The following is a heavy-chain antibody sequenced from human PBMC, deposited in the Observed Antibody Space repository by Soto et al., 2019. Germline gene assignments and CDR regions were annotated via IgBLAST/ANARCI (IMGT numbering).Heavy chain of an antibody. Sequence: GASVKVSCKASGYTFTGYYLYWVRQAPGQGLEWLGWINPNSRGTNYAQKFQGRVTMTSDTSISTAYMELSRLTCDDTAVYYCARRIVGPTDWFDPWGQGTLVTVSS. CDR3: ARRIVGPTDWFDP. J-gene: IGHJ5*02. D-gene: IGHD1-26*01. CDR1: GYTFTGYY. CDR2: INPNSRGT. V-gene: IGHV1-2*02.